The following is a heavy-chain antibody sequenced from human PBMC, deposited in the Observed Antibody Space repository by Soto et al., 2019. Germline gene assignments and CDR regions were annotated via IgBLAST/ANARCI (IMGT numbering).Heavy chain of an antibody. V-gene: IGHV3-21*01. D-gene: IGHD2-2*01. Sequence: EVQLVESGGGLVKPGGSLRLSCAASGFTFSSYSMNWVRQAPGKGLEWVSSISSSSSYIYYADSVKDRFTISRDNAKNSLYLQMNSLRAEDTAVYYCARASSLYCSSTSCYPNGMDVW. CDR1: GFTFSSYS. J-gene: IGHJ6*01. CDR3: ARASSLYCSSTSCYPNGMDV. CDR2: ISSSSSYI.